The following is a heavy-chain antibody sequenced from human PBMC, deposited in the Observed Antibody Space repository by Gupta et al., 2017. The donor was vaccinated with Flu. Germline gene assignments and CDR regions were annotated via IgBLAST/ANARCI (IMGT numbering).Heavy chain of an antibody. CDR3: ARTGYSYGWWVDH. D-gene: IGHD5-18*01. J-gene: IGHJ5*02. CDR1: GFAFASYA. Sequence: EVEVLESGGDLVQPGGSLRLSCSSSGFAFASYAMSWVRQAPGKGLEWVSSVGGGGDDTYYAKSVKGRFTISRDNLKKMVFLQMASLRVEDTALYYCARTGYSYGWWVDHWGQGTLVTVSS. CDR2: VGGGGDDT. V-gene: IGHV3-23*01.